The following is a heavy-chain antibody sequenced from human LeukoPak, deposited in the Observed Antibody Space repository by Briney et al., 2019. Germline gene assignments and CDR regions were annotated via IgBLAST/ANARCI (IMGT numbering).Heavy chain of an antibody. D-gene: IGHD6-6*01. CDR1: GGSISSYY. CDR3: ARLGIAARPSSYYYMDV. CDR2: IYYSGST. Sequence: SETLPLTCTVSGGSISSYYWSWIRQPPGKGLEWIGYIYYSGSTNYNPSLKSRVTISVDTSKNQFSLKLSSVTAADTAVYYCARLGIAARPSSYYYMDVWGKGTTVTVSS. V-gene: IGHV4-59*01. J-gene: IGHJ6*03.